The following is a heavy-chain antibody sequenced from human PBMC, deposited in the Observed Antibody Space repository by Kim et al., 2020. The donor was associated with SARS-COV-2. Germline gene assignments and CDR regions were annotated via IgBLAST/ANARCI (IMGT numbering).Heavy chain of an antibody. CDR3: ARERGSGWYGFSKYAMDV. CDR2: ISFDGSNK. D-gene: IGHD6-19*01. Sequence: GGSLRLSCAASGFPFSSYAMHWVRQAPGKGLEWVAVISFDGSNKYNADSVKGRFTISRDNSKNTLYLQMNSLRAEDTAVYYCARERGSGWYGFSKYAMDVWRQGTTVTVSS. CDR1: GFPFSSYA. J-gene: IGHJ6*02. V-gene: IGHV3-33*05.